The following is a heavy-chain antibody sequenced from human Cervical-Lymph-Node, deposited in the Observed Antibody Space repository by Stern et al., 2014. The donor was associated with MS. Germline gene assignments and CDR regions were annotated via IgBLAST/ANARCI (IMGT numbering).Heavy chain of an antibody. CDR3: ARDPSTTASDWFFDL. CDR1: GDAVSDYY. V-gene: IGHV4-59*02. D-gene: IGHD2-21*02. CDR2: ISDTGTT. Sequence: QVQLVESGPGLVKPSETLSLTCTVSGDAVSDYYWTWIRQRPGKGLEWIGYISDTGTTNYNPSLHSRVTITLDTSQNQVSLRLRSVTAADTAVYYCARDPSTTASDWFFDLWGRGSLVTVSS. J-gene: IGHJ2*01.